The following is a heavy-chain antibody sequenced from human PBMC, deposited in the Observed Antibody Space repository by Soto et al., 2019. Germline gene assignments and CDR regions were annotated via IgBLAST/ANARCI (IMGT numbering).Heavy chain of an antibody. D-gene: IGHD2-15*01. J-gene: IGHJ6*02. CDR1: GGSVSSGSYY. CDR3: ASGIEGWSQGRYYYGMDV. CDR2: IYYSGST. Sequence: QVQLQESGPGLVKPSETLSLTCTVSGGSVSSGSYYWSWIRQPPGKGLEWIGYIYYSGSTNYNPSPKIRVTISVATPKTQFSLKLRSVSAADTAVYYCASGIEGWSQGRYYYGMDVWGQGTTVNVSS. V-gene: IGHV4-61*01.